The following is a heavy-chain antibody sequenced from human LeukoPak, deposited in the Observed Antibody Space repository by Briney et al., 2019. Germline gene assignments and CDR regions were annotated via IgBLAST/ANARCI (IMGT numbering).Heavy chain of an antibody. J-gene: IGHJ4*02. D-gene: IGHD1-26*01. V-gene: IGHV3-23*01. CDR1: GFTFSSYA. CDR3: AKAQGATNGLFDY. CDR2: IRGSGGST. Sequence: PGGSLRLSCAASGFTFSSYAMSWVRQAPGKGLEWVSAIRGSGGSTYYADSVKGRFAISRDNSKNTLDLQMNSLRAEDTAVYYCAKAQGATNGLFDYWGQGTLVTVSS.